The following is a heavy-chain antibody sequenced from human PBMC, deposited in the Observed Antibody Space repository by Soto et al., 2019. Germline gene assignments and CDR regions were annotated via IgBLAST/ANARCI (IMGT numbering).Heavy chain of an antibody. D-gene: IGHD2-15*01. CDR1: GGSFSDFA. J-gene: IGHJ4*02. Sequence: QVQLAQSGAEMTKPGSSVKVSCRASGGSFSDFAFSWVRQAPGQGLEWMGGIIPMFAATKYAQRLQDKVTIPADKSTNTVYLALNSLTSEDTATYYCARGAIVAVPAALSSYHDYTNYRFDSWGQVTLVTVTS. CDR2: IIPMFAAT. V-gene: IGHV1-69*06. CDR3: ARGAIVAVPAALSSYHDYTNYRFDS.